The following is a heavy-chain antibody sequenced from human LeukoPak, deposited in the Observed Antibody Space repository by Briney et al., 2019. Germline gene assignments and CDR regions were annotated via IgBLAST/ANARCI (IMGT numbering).Heavy chain of an antibody. D-gene: IGHD1-1*01. CDR2: IYTSGST. V-gene: IGHV4-4*07. Sequence: SETLSLTCTVSGGSISSYYWSWIRQPAGKGLEWIGRIYTSGSTTYNPFLKSRATMAVDTSKNQFSLMLSSVTAADTAVYYCARDRPQNRNEPNNAFDIWGQGTMVTVSS. CDR3: ARDRPQNRNEPNNAFDI. J-gene: IGHJ3*02. CDR1: GGSISSYY.